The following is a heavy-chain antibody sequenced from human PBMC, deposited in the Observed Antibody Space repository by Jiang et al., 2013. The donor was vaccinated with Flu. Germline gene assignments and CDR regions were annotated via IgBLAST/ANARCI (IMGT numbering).Heavy chain of an antibody. CDR2: IYYSGNT. CDR3: ARIVAVAGMTQYYYYGMDV. J-gene: IGHJ6*02. Sequence: GSGLVKPSETLSLSCTVSGGSISSSSYYWGWIRQPPGKGLEWIGSIYYSGNTYYNPSLKSRVTISVDTSKNQFSLKPSSVTAAETAVYYCARIVAVAGMTQYYYYGMDVWGQGTTVTVSS. CDR1: GGSISSSSYY. D-gene: IGHD6-19*01. V-gene: IGHV4-39*01.